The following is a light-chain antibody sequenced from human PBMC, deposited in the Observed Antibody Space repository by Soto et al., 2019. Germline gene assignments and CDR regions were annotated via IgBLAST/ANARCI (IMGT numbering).Light chain of an antibody. CDR2: DAS. CDR3: QQRSNWPPT. CDR1: QSVSSY. V-gene: IGKV3-11*01. J-gene: IGKJ5*01. Sequence: EIVLTQSPATLSFSPRERSTLSFGASQSVSSYLAWYQQKPGQAPRLLIYDASNRATGIPARFSGSGSGTDFTLTISSLEPEDFAVYYCQQRSNWPPTFGQGTRLEI.